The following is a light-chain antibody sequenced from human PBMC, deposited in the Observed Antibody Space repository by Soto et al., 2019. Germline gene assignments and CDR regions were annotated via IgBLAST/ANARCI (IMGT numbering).Light chain of an antibody. CDR2: DVS. CDR1: SSDVGGYNY. J-gene: IGLJ1*01. V-gene: IGLV2-14*01. Sequence: QSALTQPASVSGPPGQSITISCTGTSSDVGGYNYVSWYPQHPGKAPKLTFYDVSNRPSGVSNRFSGSKSGNTASLTISVLQAEDEADYYCSSDTSSSTLYVFGTGTKVTVL. CDR3: SSDTSSSTLYV.